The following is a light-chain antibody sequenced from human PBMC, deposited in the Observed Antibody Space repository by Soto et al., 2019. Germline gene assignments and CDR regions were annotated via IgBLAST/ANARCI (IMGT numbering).Light chain of an antibody. V-gene: IGKV1-5*03. J-gene: IGKJ4*01. CDR3: QQYDSYSPLT. CDR1: QSISSW. Sequence: DIQMTQSPSTLSGSVGDRVTISCRASQSISSWLAWYQQKPGKAPKLQLYMASGLESGVPSRFSGSGSGTDFTLTISSLQPDDFATYYCQQYDSYSPLTFGGGTKVDI. CDR2: MAS.